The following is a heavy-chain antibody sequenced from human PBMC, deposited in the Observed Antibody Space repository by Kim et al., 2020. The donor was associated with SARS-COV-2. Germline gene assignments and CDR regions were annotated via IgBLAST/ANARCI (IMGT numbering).Heavy chain of an antibody. CDR1: GFTFSSYA. V-gene: IGHV3-23*01. D-gene: IGHD2-2*01. CDR3: AKNGYQLPLYGMDV. CDR2: ISGSGGST. J-gene: IGHJ6*02. Sequence: GGSLRLSCAASGFTFSSYAMSWVRQAPGKGLEWVSAISGSGGSTYYADSVKGRFTISRDNSKNTLYLQMNSLRAEDTAVYYCAKNGYQLPLYGMDVWGQGTTVTVSS.